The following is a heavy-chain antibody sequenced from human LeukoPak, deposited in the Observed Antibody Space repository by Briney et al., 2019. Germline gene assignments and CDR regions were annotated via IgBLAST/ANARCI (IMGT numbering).Heavy chain of an antibody. D-gene: IGHD5-18*01. J-gene: IGHJ4*02. CDR2: ISSDGSDK. CDR1: GFTFSSYS. V-gene: IGHV3-30*04. Sequence: PGGSLRLSCATSGFTFSSYSMHWVRQAPGKGLEWVAVISSDGSDKYYADSVKGRFTISRDNSKNTLYLQMNSLRAEDTAVYYCAREGGYSYGYGDYWSQGTLVTVSS. CDR3: AREGGYSYGYGDY.